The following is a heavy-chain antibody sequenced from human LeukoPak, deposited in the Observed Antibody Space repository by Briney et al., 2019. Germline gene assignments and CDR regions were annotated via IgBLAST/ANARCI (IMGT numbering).Heavy chain of an antibody. J-gene: IGHJ4*02. V-gene: IGHV3-23*01. D-gene: IGHD6-19*01. CDR3: AKDTGQWLVRTFDF. CDR1: GFTFSSYA. Sequence: GGSLRLSCAASGFTFSSYAMSWVRQASGKGLEWVSAISGSGGSTYYADCVNGHFTISRDNSKNTLYLQMNSLRAEDTAVYSCAKDTGQWLVRTFDFWGQGNLVPVSS. CDR2: ISGSGGST.